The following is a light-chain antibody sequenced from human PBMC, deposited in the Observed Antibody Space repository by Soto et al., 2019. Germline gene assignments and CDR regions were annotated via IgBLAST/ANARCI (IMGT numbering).Light chain of an antibody. V-gene: IGKV1-27*01. CDR1: QGIGNY. CDR2: GAS. J-gene: IGKJ1*01. CDR3: QKYNRAPRT. Sequence: DIQMTQSPPSLSASVGDRVTITCRASQGIGNYLAWYQQKPGKVPKLLIYGASTLQSGVPSRFSGSGSGTDFTLTISSLRPEDFATYYRQKYNRAPRTLGPGTK.